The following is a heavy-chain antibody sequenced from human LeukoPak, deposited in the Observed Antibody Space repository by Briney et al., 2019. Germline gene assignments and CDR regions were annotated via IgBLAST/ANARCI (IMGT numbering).Heavy chain of an antibody. V-gene: IGHV3-48*01. D-gene: IGHD1-1*01. CDR2: ISSSSSTI. CDR3: ARDRLEPPRVYYFDY. J-gene: IGHJ4*02. Sequence: GGSLRLSCATSGFTFSSYSMNWVRQAPGKGLEWVSYISSSSSTIYYADSVEGRFTISRDNAKNSLYLQMNSLRAEDTAAYYCARDRLEPPRVYYFDYWGQGTLVTVSS. CDR1: GFTFSSYS.